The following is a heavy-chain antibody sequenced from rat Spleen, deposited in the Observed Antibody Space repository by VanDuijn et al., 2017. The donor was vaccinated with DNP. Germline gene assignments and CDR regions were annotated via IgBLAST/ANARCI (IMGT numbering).Heavy chain of an antibody. Sequence: QVQLRESGPVLVQASETLSLTCTVSGFSLTNYGVIWVRQSPGKGLEWRGRIWGHGNTDYNSALKSRLSINRDTSKSQVFLKMNSLQSDDTATYYCTRESWGYVMDAWGQGASVTVSS. CDR2: IWGHGNT. J-gene: IGHJ4*01. CDR1: GFSLTNYG. V-gene: IGHV2S75*01. D-gene: IGHD5-1*01. CDR3: TRESWGYVMDA.